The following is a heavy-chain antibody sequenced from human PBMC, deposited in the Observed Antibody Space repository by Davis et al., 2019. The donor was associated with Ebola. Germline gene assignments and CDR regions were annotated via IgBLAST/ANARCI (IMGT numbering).Heavy chain of an antibody. CDR2: ISSSSSTI. D-gene: IGHD1-1*01. V-gene: IGHV3-48*02. CDR3: ARDQSLWNDRLKFFDY. J-gene: IGHJ4*02. Sequence: GESLKISCAASGFTFSSYSMNWVRQAPGKGLEWVSCISSSSSTIYYADSVKGRFTISRDNAKNSLYLQMNSLRDEDTAVYYCARDQSLWNDRLKFFDYWGQGTLVTVSS. CDR1: GFTFSSYS.